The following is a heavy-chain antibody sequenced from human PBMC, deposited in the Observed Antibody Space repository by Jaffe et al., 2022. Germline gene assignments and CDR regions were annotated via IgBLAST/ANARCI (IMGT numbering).Heavy chain of an antibody. J-gene: IGHJ3*02. D-gene: IGHD3-22*01. CDR2: IYTNGST. CDR1: GGSITSGSYY. CDR3: ARMSGSSGYGAFDI. V-gene: IGHV4-61*02. Sequence: QVQLKESGPGLVKPSETLSLTCTVSGGSITSGSYYWSWIRQPAGKGLECIGRIYTNGSTNYNPSLKSRVIIAEDTSKNQFSLKLSSVTAADTAVYYCARMSGSSGYGAFDIWGQGTMVTVSS.